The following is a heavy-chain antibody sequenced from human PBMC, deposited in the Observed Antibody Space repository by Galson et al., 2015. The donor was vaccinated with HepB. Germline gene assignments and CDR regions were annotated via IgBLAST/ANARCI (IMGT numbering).Heavy chain of an antibody. V-gene: IGHV3-48*01. J-gene: IGHJ4*02. Sequence: SLRLSCAGSGFTFSPRSMNWVRQAPGKGLEWVSYISTSNNPSYADSVKGRFAISRDNAKNSVYLHMSSLRGEDTAVYYCARVAWTGYYTADLWGQGTLVTVSS. CDR1: GFTFSPRS. CDR2: ISTSNNP. D-gene: IGHD3/OR15-3a*01. CDR3: ARVAWTGYYTADL.